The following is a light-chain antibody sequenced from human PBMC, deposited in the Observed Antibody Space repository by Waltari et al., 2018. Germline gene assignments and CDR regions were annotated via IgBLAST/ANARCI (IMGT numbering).Light chain of an antibody. Sequence: EIVLTQSPATLSVSPGERATLFCRASHSIRNNLAWYQQKPGQAPRLLIYGASTRATGISARFSGSGSGTEFTLTISSLQSEDFAVYYCQQFNTWWTFGQGTKVEFK. CDR1: HSIRNN. CDR2: GAS. V-gene: IGKV3-15*01. J-gene: IGKJ1*01. CDR3: QQFNTWWT.